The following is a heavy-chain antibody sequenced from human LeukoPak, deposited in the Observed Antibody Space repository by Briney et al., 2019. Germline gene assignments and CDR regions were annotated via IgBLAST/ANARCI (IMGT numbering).Heavy chain of an antibody. CDR3: ARGNYCSSTSCYTPFDY. D-gene: IGHD2-2*02. V-gene: IGHV4-59*12. J-gene: IGHJ4*02. CDR2: ISDIGSI. CDR1: GGSISSYY. Sequence: SETLSLTCTVSGGSISSYYWSWIRQPPGKGLEWIAYISDIGSINYNPSLKSRVTISVDRSKNQFSLKLSSVTAADTAVYYCARGNYCSSTSCYTPFDYWGQGTLVTVSS.